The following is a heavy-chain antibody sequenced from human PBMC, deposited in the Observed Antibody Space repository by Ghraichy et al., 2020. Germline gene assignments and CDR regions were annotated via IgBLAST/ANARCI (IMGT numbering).Heavy chain of an antibody. D-gene: IGHD5-18*01. J-gene: IGHJ4*02. V-gene: IGHV3-43*01. CDR1: GFTFDDYT. CDR3: AKDGGYSYGYGTLDY. CDR2: ISWDGGST. Sequence: GGSLRLSCAASGFTFDDYTMHWVRQAPGKGLEWVSLISWDGGSTYYAASVKGRFTISRDNSNNSLYLQMNSLRTEDTALYYCAKDGGYSYGYGTLDYWGQGRLV.